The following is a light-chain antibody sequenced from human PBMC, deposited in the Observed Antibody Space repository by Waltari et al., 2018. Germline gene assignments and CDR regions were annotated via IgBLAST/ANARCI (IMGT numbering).Light chain of an antibody. V-gene: IGLV1-40*01. CDR3: QSYDSALRNVV. CDR2: DAS. CDR1: TSNFAAGYD. Sequence: QSALTHPPPLSGPPGQRASISCTGKTSNFAAGYDVHRYQQHPGAAPKPLIYDASNRPSGVPDRFSGCKSGTSATRAITVLQADDEADYYGQSYDSALRNVVFGGGTKLTV. J-gene: IGLJ2*01.